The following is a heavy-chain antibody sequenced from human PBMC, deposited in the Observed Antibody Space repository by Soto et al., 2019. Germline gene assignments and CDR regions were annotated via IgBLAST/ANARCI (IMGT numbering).Heavy chain of an antibody. CDR2: ISAYNGNT. CDR1: GYTFTSYG. CDR3: ARAPHAYSDYGYYYYGMDV. Sequence: GASVKVSCKASGYTFTSYGISWVRQAPGQGLEWMGWISAYNGNTNYAQKLQGRVTMTTDTSTSTAYMELRSLRSDDTAVYYCARAPHAYSDYGYYYYGMDVWGQGTTVTVSS. V-gene: IGHV1-18*04. D-gene: IGHD4-17*01. J-gene: IGHJ6*02.